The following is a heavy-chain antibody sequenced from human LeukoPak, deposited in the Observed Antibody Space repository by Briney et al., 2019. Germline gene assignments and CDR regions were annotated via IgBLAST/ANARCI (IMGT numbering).Heavy chain of an antibody. D-gene: IGHD2-21*02. Sequence: GGSLRLSCAASGFTFSSYWMHWVRQAPGKGLEWVSAISGSGGSTYYADSVKGRFTISRDNSKNTLYLQMNSLRAEDTAVYYCANHKYCGGDCYSGGDYWGQGTLVTVSS. J-gene: IGHJ4*02. V-gene: IGHV3-23*01. CDR3: ANHKYCGGDCYSGGDY. CDR1: GFTFSSYW. CDR2: ISGSGGST.